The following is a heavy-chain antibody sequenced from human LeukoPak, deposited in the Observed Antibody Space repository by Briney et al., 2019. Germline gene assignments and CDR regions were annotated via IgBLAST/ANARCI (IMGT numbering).Heavy chain of an antibody. V-gene: IGHV3-11*01. CDR1: GFTFSSNA. CDR3: ARHDTAMATDYGMDV. Sequence: GGSLRLSCAASGFTFSSNAMSWIRQAPGKGLEWVSYISSRGSTIYYADSVKGRFTISRDNAKNSLYLQMNSLRAEDTAVYYCARHDTAMATDYGMDVWGQGTTVTVSS. J-gene: IGHJ6*02. CDR2: ISSRGSTI. D-gene: IGHD5-18*01.